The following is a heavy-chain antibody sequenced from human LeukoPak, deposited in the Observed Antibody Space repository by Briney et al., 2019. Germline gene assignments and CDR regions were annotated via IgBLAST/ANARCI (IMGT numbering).Heavy chain of an antibody. Sequence: SETLSLTCAVYGGSFSGYYWSWIRQPPGKGLEWIGEINHSGSTNYNPSLKSRVTISVDTSKNQFSLKLSSVTAADTAVYYCARTRSYYGSGSHYYFDYWGQGTLVTVSS. J-gene: IGHJ4*02. CDR3: ARTRSYYGSGSHYYFDY. CDR2: INHSGST. CDR1: GGSFSGYY. V-gene: IGHV4-34*01. D-gene: IGHD3-10*01.